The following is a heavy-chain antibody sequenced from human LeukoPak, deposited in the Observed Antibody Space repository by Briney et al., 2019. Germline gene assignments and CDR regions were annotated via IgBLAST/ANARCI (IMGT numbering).Heavy chain of an antibody. Sequence: PGESLRLSCAVSGFTVYTNSMSWVRQVPGKGLEWVSVIYTGGTTHYADSVKGRFTISRDNSKNTLYLEMNSLRAEDAAVYFCARSPALYDGAVVKYYFDYWGQGTLVTVSS. V-gene: IGHV3-53*01. J-gene: IGHJ4*02. CDR2: IYTGGTT. D-gene: IGHD6-19*01. CDR3: ARSPALYDGAVVKYYFDY. CDR1: GFTVYTNS.